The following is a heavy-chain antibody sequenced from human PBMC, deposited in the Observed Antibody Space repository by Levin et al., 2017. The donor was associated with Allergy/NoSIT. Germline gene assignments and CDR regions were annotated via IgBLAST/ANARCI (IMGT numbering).Heavy chain of an antibody. J-gene: IGHJ4*02. V-gene: IGHV4-39*07. Sequence: SSETLSLTCTVSGASISSTNSYWGWIRQPPGKGLEWIGSIFYTGSTYYTPSLKSRVAISVDTSKNQFSLKLASMTAEDTAVYFCASQYSWSSTWAYWGQGTLVNVSS. D-gene: IGHD1-26*01. CDR3: ASQYSWSSTWAY. CDR2: IFYTGST. CDR1: GASISSTNSY.